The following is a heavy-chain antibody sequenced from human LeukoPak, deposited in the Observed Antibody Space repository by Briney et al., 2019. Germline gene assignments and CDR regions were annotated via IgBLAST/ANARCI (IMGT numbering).Heavy chain of an antibody. Sequence: ASVKVSCKASGGTFSSYAISWMRQAPGQGLEWMGWINPNSGGTNYAQKFQGRVTMTRDTSISTAYMELSRLRSDDTAVYYCARAWGSGYYHDWFDPWGQGTLVTVSS. CDR2: INPNSGGT. V-gene: IGHV1-2*02. CDR3: ARAWGSGYYHDWFDP. CDR1: GGTFSSYA. J-gene: IGHJ5*02. D-gene: IGHD3-22*01.